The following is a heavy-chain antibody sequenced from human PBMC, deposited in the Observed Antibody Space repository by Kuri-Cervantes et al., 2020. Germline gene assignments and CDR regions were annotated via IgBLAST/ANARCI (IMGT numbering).Heavy chain of an antibody. D-gene: IGHD2-2*01. CDR1: GGSFSGYY. J-gene: IGHJ3*02. Sequence: LRLSCAVYGGSFSGYYWSWIRQHPGKGLEWIGKINHSGSSNYNPSLKSRVTISVDASKNQFSLKLSSVTAADTAVYYCARYCSTSSCYVGQNDAFDIWGQGTMVTVS. CDR2: INHSGSS. CDR3: ARYCSTSSCYVGQNDAFDI. V-gene: IGHV4-34*01.